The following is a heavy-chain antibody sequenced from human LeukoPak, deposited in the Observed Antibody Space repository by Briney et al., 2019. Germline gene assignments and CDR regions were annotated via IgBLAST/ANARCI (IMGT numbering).Heavy chain of an antibody. Sequence: GGSLRLSCVASGFIFSNYGMHWVRQAPSKGLEWVAFIRHDGHNQYFADSVKGRLTISRDNSQNTVFLQMNSVRVEDTAVYYCAKGGGIVSNSEFDPWGQGTLVIVSS. J-gene: IGHJ5*02. CDR3: AKGGGIVSNSEFDP. CDR1: GFIFSNYG. CDR2: IRHDGHNQ. V-gene: IGHV3-30*02. D-gene: IGHD3-22*01.